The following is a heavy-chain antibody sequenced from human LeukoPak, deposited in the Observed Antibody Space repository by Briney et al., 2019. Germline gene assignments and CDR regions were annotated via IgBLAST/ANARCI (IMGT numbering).Heavy chain of an antibody. V-gene: IGHV3-30*18. CDR3: ANPYCSSTSCLDY. CDR1: GFTFSSYG. CDR2: ISYDGSNK. J-gene: IGHJ4*02. D-gene: IGHD2-2*01. Sequence: PGRSLRLSCAASGFTFSSYGMHWVRQAPGKGLEWVAVISYDGSNKYYADSMKGRFTISRDNSKNTLYLQMNSLRAEDTAVYYCANPYCSSTSCLDYWGQGTLVTVSS.